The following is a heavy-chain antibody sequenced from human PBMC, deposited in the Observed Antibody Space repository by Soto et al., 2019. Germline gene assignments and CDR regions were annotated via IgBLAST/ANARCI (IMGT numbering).Heavy chain of an antibody. D-gene: IGHD2-15*01. Sequence: QITLKESGPTLVKPTQTLTLTCTFSGFSLSTSGMGVGWIRQPPGKALEWLALIYWDDDERYSPSLKSRLTIDKDTSKNQVVFTMTNMDPVDTATYSCARRGPATLLDYWGQGTLVTVSS. CDR3: ARRGPATLLDY. J-gene: IGHJ4*02. V-gene: IGHV2-5*02. CDR1: GFSLSTSGMG. CDR2: IYWDDDE.